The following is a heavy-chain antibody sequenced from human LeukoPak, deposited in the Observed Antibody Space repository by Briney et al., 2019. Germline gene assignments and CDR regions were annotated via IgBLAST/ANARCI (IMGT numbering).Heavy chain of an antibody. J-gene: IGHJ4*02. V-gene: IGHV3-53*01. CDR1: GFTVSNNY. CDR2: IDTGVNT. Sequence: PGGSLRLSCAASGFTVSNNYMSWVRQAPGKGLEWVSFIDTGVNTYYADSVKGRFTISRDNSKNTLYLQMNSLRAEDTAVYYCARDLNYWGQGTLVTVSS. CDR3: ARDLNY.